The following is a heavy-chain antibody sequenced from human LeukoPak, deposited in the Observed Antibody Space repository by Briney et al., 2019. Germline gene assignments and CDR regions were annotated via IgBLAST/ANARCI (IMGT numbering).Heavy chain of an antibody. V-gene: IGHV3-23*01. CDR3: AIEPSSRYYNKRGGGFGY. J-gene: IGHJ4*02. CDR1: GFTFTSYG. Sequence: GGSLRLSCEVSGFTFTSYGMSWVRQAPGKGLEWVSGISTSGSYTYYADSVRGRSTISRDNSRNTLYLHMDSLRAEDTARYHCAIEPSSRYYNKRGGGFGYWGQGTQVTVSS. D-gene: IGHD3-3*01. CDR2: ISTSGSYT.